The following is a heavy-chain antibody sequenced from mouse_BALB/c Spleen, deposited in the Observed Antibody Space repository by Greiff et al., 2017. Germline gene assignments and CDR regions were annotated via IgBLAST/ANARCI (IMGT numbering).Heavy chain of an antibody. CDR1: GFSLTSYG. D-gene: IGHD1-1*01. V-gene: IGHV2-9*02. CDR2: IWAGGST. Sequence: VKLVESGPGLVAPSQSLSITCTVSGFSLTSYGVHWVRQPPGKGLEWLGVIWAGGSTNYNSALMSRLSISKDNSKSQVFLKMNSLQTDDTAMYYCARDKGRYGTYAMDYWGQGTSVTVSS. CDR3: ARDKGRYGTYAMDY. J-gene: IGHJ4*01.